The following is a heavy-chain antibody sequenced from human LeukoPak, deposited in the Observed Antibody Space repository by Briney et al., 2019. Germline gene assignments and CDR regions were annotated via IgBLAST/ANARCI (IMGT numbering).Heavy chain of an antibody. J-gene: IGHJ6*02. Sequence: GGSLRLSCAASGFTFSSYGMHWVRQAPGKGLEWVAVISYDGSNKYYADSVKGRFTISRDNSKNTLYLQMNSLRAEDTAVYYCAKALPAVSRGGYYYYGMDVWSQGTTVTVSS. V-gene: IGHV3-30*18. CDR1: GFTFSSYG. D-gene: IGHD3-10*01. CDR2: ISYDGSNK. CDR3: AKALPAVSRGGYYYYGMDV.